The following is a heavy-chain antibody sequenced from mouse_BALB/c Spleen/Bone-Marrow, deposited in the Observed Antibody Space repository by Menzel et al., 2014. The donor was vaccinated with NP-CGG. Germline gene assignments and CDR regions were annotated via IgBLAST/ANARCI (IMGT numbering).Heavy chain of an antibody. CDR1: GFTFKNTY. J-gene: IGHJ3*01. CDR3: APYYYGSSLFAY. Sequence: VQLQQSGAELVKPGASVKLSCTASGFTFKNTYMHWVKQRPEQGLEWIGRIDPANGNTKYDPKFQGKATITADTSSNTYLLKLSSKTSEDTAGYYCAPYYYGSSLFAYWGQGTLVTVSA. V-gene: IGHV14-3*02. D-gene: IGHD1-1*01. CDR2: IDPANGNT.